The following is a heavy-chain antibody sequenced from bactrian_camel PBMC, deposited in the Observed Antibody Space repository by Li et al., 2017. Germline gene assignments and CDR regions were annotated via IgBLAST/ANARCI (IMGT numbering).Heavy chain of an antibody. Sequence: VQLVESGGGAVQPGGSVRLSCDASGFTFSSYNMLWIRQAPGKGLEWVSSFASDGNAYYVDSVKGRFTFSRDNAKNAVYLQMKRLKPEDTALYFCAASSVGWSVIEYCGQGTQVTVS. CDR2: FASDGNA. V-gene: IGHV3S10*01. J-gene: IGHJ4*01. D-gene: IGHD1*01. CDR3: AASSVGWSVIEY. CDR1: GFTFSSYN.